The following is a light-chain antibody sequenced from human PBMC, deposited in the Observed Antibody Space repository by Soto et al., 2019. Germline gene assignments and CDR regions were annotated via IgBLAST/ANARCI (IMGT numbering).Light chain of an antibody. CDR2: VNS. CDR3: QSYASSLSALV. CDR1: SSNIGAGYD. Sequence: QYVLTQPPSVSGAPGQRVTISCTGSSSNIGAGYDVHWYLQLPGTAPKLLIYVNSNRPSGVPDRFSGSKSGTSASLAITGLQAEDEADYYCQSYASSLSALVFGGGTKLTVL. V-gene: IGLV1-40*01. J-gene: IGLJ2*01.